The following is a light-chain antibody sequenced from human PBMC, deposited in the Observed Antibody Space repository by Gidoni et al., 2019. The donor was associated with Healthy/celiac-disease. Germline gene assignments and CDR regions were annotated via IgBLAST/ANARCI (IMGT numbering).Light chain of an antibody. J-gene: IGLJ3*02. V-gene: IGLV2-11*01. CDR2: DCY. CDR1: NIDVGAYNY. CDR3: CSYAGSWV. Sequence: QSALTQPRSVSGSPGQSVTISCTGTNIDVGAYNYVSWYQHHPCKAPKLIIFDCYNWPSGVPDRFSGSKSGDTASLTISGLQAEDEADYHCCSYAGSWVFGGGTKLTVL.